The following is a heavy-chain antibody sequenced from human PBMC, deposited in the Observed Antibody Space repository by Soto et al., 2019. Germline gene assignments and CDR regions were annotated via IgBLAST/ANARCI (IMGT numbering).Heavy chain of an antibody. CDR3: ASNSQYCSGGSCYAY. V-gene: IGHV1-69*01. J-gene: IGHJ4*02. Sequence: QVQMVQSGAEVKKPGSSVKVSCKPSGGTFGRFSISWVRQAPGQGLEWMGGTIPILSVTNYAQKFQGRVTIIVDETTKTAYMELSSLRSDDTAIYYCASNSQYCSGGSCYAYWGQGTLVTVSS. CDR2: TIPILSVT. CDR1: GGTFGRFS. D-gene: IGHD2-15*01.